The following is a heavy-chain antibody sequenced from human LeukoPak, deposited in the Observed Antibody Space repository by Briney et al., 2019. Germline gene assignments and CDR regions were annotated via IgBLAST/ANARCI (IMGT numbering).Heavy chain of an antibody. CDR3: ARGDYNDGGGYLDH. CDR2: IYYNGIT. CDR1: GGSIFSGDYY. D-gene: IGHD3-22*01. V-gene: IGHV4-30-4*01. Sequence: PQTLSLTCTVSGGSIFSGDYYWSWLRQPPGKGLEWIGYIYYNGITYFNPSLESRVSMSVDTSKNQFSLNLSSVTAADTAVYYCARGDYNDGGGYLDHWGQGALVTVSS. J-gene: IGHJ5*02.